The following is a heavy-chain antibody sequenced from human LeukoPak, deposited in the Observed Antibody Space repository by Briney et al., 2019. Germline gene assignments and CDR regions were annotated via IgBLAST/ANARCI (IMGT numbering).Heavy chain of an antibody. CDR3: ATPRGVDVVAPRPFDY. CDR2: ISGSGGST. CDR1: GFTFSSYA. V-gene: IGHV3-23*01. J-gene: IGHJ4*02. D-gene: IGHD2-2*01. Sequence: GGSLRLSCAASGFTFSSYAMSWVRQAPGKGLEWVSAISGSGGSTYYVDSVKGRFTISRDNSKNTLYLQMNSLRAEDTAVYYCATPRGVDVVAPRPFDYWGQGTLVTVSS.